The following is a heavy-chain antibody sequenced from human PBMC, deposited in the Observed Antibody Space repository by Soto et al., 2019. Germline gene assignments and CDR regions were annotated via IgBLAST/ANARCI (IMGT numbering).Heavy chain of an antibody. CDR1: GDSVSSNSVS. V-gene: IGHV6-1*01. J-gene: IGHJ3*02. D-gene: IGHD2-15*01. CDR2: TYYRSKWYI. Sequence: PSPTLSLTCAISGDSVSSNSVSWNWIRQSPSRGLEWLGRTYYRSKWYIEYAVSVKSRITINPDTSKNQFSLQLNSVTPEDTAVYFCARGWWTRLFDICDQGTMVTGSS. CDR3: ARGWWTRLFDI.